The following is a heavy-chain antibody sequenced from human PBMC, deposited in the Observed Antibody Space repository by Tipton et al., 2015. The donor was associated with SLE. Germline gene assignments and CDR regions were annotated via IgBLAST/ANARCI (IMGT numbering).Heavy chain of an antibody. V-gene: IGHV4-39*07. CDR3: ARRPHRGYGFVYYFDY. J-gene: IGHJ4*02. Sequence: TLSLTCTVSGFSISSSSYTWGWIRQPPGKGLEWIGEINHTGSTNNNPSLKSRVTISVDASKNQFSLKLSSVTAADTAVYYCARRPHRGYGFVYYFDYWGQGTLVTVSS. D-gene: IGHD5-12*01. CDR2: INHTGST. CDR1: GFSISSSSYT.